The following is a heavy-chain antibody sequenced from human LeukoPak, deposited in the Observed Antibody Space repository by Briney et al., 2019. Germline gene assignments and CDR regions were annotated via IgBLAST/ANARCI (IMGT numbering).Heavy chain of an antibody. CDR2: ISGSGGST. CDR3: VSSTVTDDAFDI. J-gene: IGHJ3*02. CDR1: GFTFSSYA. Sequence: GGSLRLSCAASGFTFSSYAMSWVRQAPGKGLEWVSAISGSGGSTYYADSVKGRFTISRDNAKNSLYLQMNSLRAEDTAVYYCVSSTVTDDAFDIWGQGTMVTVSS. D-gene: IGHD4-17*01. V-gene: IGHV3-23*01.